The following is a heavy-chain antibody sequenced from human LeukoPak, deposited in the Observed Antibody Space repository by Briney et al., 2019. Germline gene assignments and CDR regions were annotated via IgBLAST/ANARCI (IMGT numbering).Heavy chain of an antibody. Sequence: ASVKVSCKASGYTFTSYYMHWVRQAPGQGLEWMGIINPSGGSTSYAQKFQGRVTMTRDTSTSTVYMELSSLRSEDTAVYYCARAGRRITICGVVRYLGDYWGQGTLVTVSS. CDR3: ARAGRRITICGVVRYLGDY. V-gene: IGHV1-46*03. CDR1: GYTFTSYY. D-gene: IGHD3-3*01. J-gene: IGHJ4*02. CDR2: INPSGGST.